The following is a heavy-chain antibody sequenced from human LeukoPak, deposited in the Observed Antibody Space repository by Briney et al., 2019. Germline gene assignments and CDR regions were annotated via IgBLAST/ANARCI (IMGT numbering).Heavy chain of an antibody. J-gene: IGHJ4*02. CDR2: ISYDGSNK. V-gene: IGHV3-30*18. D-gene: IGHD1-26*01. CDR3: AKSSGRGSYYAFDY. Sequence: GGSLRLSCAASGFTFSSYGMHWVRQAPGKGLEWVAVISYDGSNKYYADSVKGRFTISRDNSKNTLYLQMNSLRAEDTAVYYCAKSSGRGSYYAFDYWGQGTLVTVSS. CDR1: GFTFSSYG.